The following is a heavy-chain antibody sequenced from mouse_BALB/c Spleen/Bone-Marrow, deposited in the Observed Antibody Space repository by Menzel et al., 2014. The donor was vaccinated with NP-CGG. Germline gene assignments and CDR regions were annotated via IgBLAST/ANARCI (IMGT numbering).Heavy chain of an antibody. Sequence: EVKLVESGGGLVQPGGSLKLSCAASGFTFXNYAMSWVRQTPDKRLELVATINSNGGSTYYPDSVKGRFTISRDNARNTLYLQMSSLKSEDTAMYYCARVAYYNVYFDYWGQGTTLTVSS. CDR1: GFTFXNYA. CDR3: ARVAYYNVYFDY. CDR2: INSNGGST. V-gene: IGHV5-6-3*01. J-gene: IGHJ2*01. D-gene: IGHD2-12*01.